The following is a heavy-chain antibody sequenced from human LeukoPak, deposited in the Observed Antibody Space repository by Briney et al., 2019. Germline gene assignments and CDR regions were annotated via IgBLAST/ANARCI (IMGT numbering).Heavy chain of an antibody. V-gene: IGHV4-59*01. D-gene: IGHD5-18*01. J-gene: IGHJ4*02. CDR2: IYYSGST. CDR3: ARSGRYGYANY. CDR1: GGSISSYY. Sequence: SETLSLTCTVSGGSISSYYWSWIRQPPGKGLEWIGYIYYSGSTNYNPSLKSRVTISVDTSKNQFSLKLSSVTAADTAVYYCARSGRYGYANYWGQGTLVTVSS.